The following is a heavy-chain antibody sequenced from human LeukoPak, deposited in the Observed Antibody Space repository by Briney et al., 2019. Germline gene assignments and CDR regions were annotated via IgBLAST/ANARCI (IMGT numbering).Heavy chain of an antibody. D-gene: IGHD2-2*01. Sequence: PGGSLRLSCAASGFTFSSYSMNWVRQAPGKGLGWVSSIIGSIGTIYYADSVKGRFTISRDNAKNSLYLQMNSLRAEDTAVYYCARVHIVVVPAAQYYYGMDVWGQGTTVTVSS. CDR3: ARVHIVVVPAAQYYYGMDV. CDR2: IIGSIGTI. CDR1: GFTFSSYS. V-gene: IGHV3-48*01. J-gene: IGHJ6*02.